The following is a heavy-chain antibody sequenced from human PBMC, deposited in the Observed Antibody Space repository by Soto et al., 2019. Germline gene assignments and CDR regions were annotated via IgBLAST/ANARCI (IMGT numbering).Heavy chain of an antibody. Sequence: GGSLRLSCAASGFTFSSYAMSWVRQAPGKGLEWVSAISGSGGSTYYADSVKGRFTISRDNSKNTLYLQMNSLRAEDTAVYYCAKDPPLFGVVSIIADYWGQATLVSVSS. CDR1: GFTFSSYA. CDR2: ISGSGGST. V-gene: IGHV3-23*01. D-gene: IGHD3-3*01. J-gene: IGHJ4*02. CDR3: AKDPPLFGVVSIIADY.